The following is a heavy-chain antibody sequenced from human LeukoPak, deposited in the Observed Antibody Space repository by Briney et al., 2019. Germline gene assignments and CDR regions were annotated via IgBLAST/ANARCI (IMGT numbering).Heavy chain of an antibody. Sequence: GGSLRLSCAASGFTFSIYWMSWVRQAPGKGLEWVANIKQDGSEKYYVDSVKGRFTISRDNAKNSLYLQMNSLRAEDTAVYYCAKDTGGTRMDVWGQGTTVTVSS. CDR1: GFTFSIYW. D-gene: IGHD1-14*01. V-gene: IGHV3-7*01. CDR2: IKQDGSEK. CDR3: AKDTGGTRMDV. J-gene: IGHJ6*02.